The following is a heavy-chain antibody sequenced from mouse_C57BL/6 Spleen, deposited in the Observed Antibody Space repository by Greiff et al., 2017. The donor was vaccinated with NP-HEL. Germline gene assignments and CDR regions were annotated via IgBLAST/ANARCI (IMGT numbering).Heavy chain of an antibody. CDR3: TRRDGYGSSNWYFDV. CDR2: IDPETGGT. J-gene: IGHJ1*03. D-gene: IGHD1-1*01. V-gene: IGHV1-15*01. Sequence: VQLQQSGAELVRPGASVTLSCKASGYTFTDYEMHWVKQTPVHGLEWIGAIDPETGGTAYNQKFKGKAILTADKSSSTAYMELRSLTSEDSAVYYCTRRDGYGSSNWYFDVWGTGTTVTVSS. CDR1: GYTFTDYE.